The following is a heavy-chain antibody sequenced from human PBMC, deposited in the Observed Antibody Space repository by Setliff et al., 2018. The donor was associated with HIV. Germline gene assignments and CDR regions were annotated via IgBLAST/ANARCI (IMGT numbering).Heavy chain of an antibody. V-gene: IGHV1-69*10. CDR3: AAGRVSSYYGSGTSPHFDS. CDR1: GGTFTSPG. CDR2: IIPILDVP. D-gene: IGHD3-3*01. J-gene: IGHJ4*02. Sequence: SVKVSCKASGGTFTSPGLNWVRQAPGQGLEWMGGIIPILDVPNYAQKFKDRVTITADKSTATAYMDLRSLRFEDTAVYYCAAGRVSSYYGSGTSPHFDSWGQGTLVTVSS.